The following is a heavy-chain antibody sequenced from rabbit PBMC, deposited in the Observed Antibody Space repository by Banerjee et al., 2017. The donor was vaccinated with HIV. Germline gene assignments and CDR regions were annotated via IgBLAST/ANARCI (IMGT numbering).Heavy chain of an antibody. CDR1: GFDFSLYYN. D-gene: IGHD4-2*01. Sequence: QQQLEESGGGLVKPGGTLTLTCKASGFDFSLYYNMCWVRQAPGKGLEYIGWITTAGITYYASWAKGRFTISKTSSTTVTLQMTSLTAADTATYFCVRWGWLWGQGTLVTVS. CDR2: ITTAGIT. V-gene: IGHV1S45*01. CDR3: VRWGWL. J-gene: IGHJ4*01.